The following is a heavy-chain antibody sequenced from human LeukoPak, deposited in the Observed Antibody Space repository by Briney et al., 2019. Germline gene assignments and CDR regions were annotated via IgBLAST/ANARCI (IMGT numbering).Heavy chain of an antibody. CDR3: ASPSSVADADAFDI. V-gene: IGHV1-18*01. J-gene: IGHJ3*02. CDR2: ISAYNGNT. Sequence: ASVKVSCKASGYTFTSCGISWVRQAPGQGREWMGWISAYNGNTNYAQKLQGRVTMTTDTSTSTAYMELRSLRSDDTAVYYCASPSSVADADAFDIWGQGTMVTVSS. D-gene: IGHD2-15*01. CDR1: GYTFTSCG.